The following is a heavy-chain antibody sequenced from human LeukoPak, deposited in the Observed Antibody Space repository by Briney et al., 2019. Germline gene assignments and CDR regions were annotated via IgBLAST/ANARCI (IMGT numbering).Heavy chain of an antibody. CDR3: ATTTGYCSSGSCYVGFDYYYYYMDV. D-gene: IGHD2-2*01. J-gene: IGHJ6*03. V-gene: IGHV1-69*06. CDR2: IIPIFGTA. CDR1: GYTFTGYY. Sequence: GASVKVSCKASGYTFTGYYMHWVRQAPGQGLEWMGGIIPIFGTANYAQKFQGRVTITADKSTSTAYMELSSLRSEDTAVYYCATTTGYCSSGSCYVGFDYYYYYMDVWGKGTTVTVSS.